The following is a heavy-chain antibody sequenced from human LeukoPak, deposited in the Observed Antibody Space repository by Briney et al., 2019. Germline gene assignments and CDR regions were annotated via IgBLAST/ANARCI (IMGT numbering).Heavy chain of an antibody. Sequence: PSETLSLTCTVSGGSISSTHYWGWIRQPPGKGLEWIGSIYYGGSTYYNASLRSRVTTSVDTSKNQFSLKLSSVTAADTAVYYCARDLYYDFWSGHMDVWGKGTTVTVSS. CDR1: GGSISSTHY. D-gene: IGHD3-3*01. CDR3: ARDLYYDFWSGHMDV. CDR2: IYYGGST. V-gene: IGHV4-39*07. J-gene: IGHJ6*03.